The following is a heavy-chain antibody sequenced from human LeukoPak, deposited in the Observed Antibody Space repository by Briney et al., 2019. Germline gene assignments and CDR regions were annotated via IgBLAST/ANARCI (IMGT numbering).Heavy chain of an antibody. CDR3: ARRHSSSWYYPSDYYYYMDV. Sequence: GSLRLSCAASGFTFSTYAMSWIRQPPGKGLEWIGEINHSGSTNYNPSLKSRVTISVDTSKNQFSLKLSSVTAADTAVYYCARRHSSSWYYPSDYYYYMDVWGKGTTVTISS. J-gene: IGHJ6*03. D-gene: IGHD6-13*01. V-gene: IGHV4-34*01. CDR2: INHSGST. CDR1: GFTFSTYA.